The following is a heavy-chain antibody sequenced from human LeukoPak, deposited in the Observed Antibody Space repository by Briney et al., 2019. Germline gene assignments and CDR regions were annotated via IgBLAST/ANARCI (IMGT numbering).Heavy chain of an antibody. CDR3: ARHKGNYGLYYFDS. D-gene: IGHD3-16*01. CDR1: GGSISSSSSY. V-gene: IGHV4-39*01. Sequence: SETLYLTCTVSGGSISSSSSYWGWIRQPPGKGLEWIGSFYYSGSTYYNPSLKSRVTISVDTSKNQFSLNLSSVTAADTAVYYCARHKGNYGLYYFDSWGQGTLVTVSS. CDR2: FYYSGST. J-gene: IGHJ4*02.